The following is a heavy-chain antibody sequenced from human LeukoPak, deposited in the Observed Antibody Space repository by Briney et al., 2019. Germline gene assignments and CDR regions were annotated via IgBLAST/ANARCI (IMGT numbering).Heavy chain of an antibody. CDR3: AKEVGAATGPYFFDY. CDR2: ISGSSDST. D-gene: IGHD1-26*01. V-gene: IGHV3-23*01. CDR1: GFTFSSYA. J-gene: IGHJ4*02. Sequence: GGSLRLSCAASGFTFSSYAMSWVRQAPGKGLEWVSRISGSSDSTYYADSVKGRFTISRDNSKNTLYLQMNGLRAEDTAVYHCAKEVGAATGPYFFDYWGQGTLVTVSS.